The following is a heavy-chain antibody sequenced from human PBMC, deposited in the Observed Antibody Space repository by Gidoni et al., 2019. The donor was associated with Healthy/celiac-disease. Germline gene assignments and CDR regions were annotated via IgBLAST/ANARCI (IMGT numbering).Heavy chain of an antibody. CDR2: ISYDGSNK. D-gene: IGHD4-17*01. J-gene: IGHJ3*02. V-gene: IGHV3-30*18. CDR1: GFTFSSYG. Sequence: QVQLVESGGGVVQPGRSLRLSCAASGFTFSSYGMHWVRQAPGKGLAWVAVISYDGSNKYYADSVKGRFTISRDNSKNTLYLQMNSLRAEDTAVYYCAKDLGRTTVTTSWDAFDIWGQGTMVTVSS. CDR3: AKDLGRTTVTTSWDAFDI.